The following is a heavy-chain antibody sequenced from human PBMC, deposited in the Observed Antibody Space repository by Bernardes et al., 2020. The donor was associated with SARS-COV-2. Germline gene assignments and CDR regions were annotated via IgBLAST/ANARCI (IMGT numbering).Heavy chain of an antibody. Sequence: SETLSLTCTVYGGSFSGYYWSWIRQLPGKGLEWIGEINHSGNTNYSPSLKSRVTISVDASKNQFSLNLRSGTAADTAVYYCARDGCSSSSCHNFGYWGQGTLVTVSS. J-gene: IGHJ4*02. D-gene: IGHD2-15*01. V-gene: IGHV4-34*01. CDR2: INHSGNT. CDR3: ARDGCSSSSCHNFGY. CDR1: GGSFSGYY.